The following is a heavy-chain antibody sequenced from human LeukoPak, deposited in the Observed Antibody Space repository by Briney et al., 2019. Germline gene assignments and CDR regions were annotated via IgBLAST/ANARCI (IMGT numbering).Heavy chain of an antibody. CDR2: IKQDGSEK. CDR1: GFTFSSYW. J-gene: IGHJ4*02. D-gene: IGHD3-22*01. Sequence: GGSLRLSCAASGFTFSSYWMSWVRQAPGKGLEWVANIKQDGSEKYYVDSVKGRFTISRDNAKNSLYLQMNSLRAEDTAVYYCASPRYCYDSSGFDYWGQGTLVTVSS. CDR3: ASPRYCYDSSGFDY. V-gene: IGHV3-7*01.